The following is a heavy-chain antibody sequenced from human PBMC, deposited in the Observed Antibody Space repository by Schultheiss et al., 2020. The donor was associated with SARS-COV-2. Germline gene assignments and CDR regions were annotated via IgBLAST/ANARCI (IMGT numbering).Heavy chain of an antibody. V-gene: IGHV3-23*01. D-gene: IGHD2-21*02. Sequence: GGSLRLSCAASGFTFSSYGMHWVRQAPGKGLEWVSAISGSGGSTYYADSVKGRFTISRDNSKNTLYLQMNSLRAEDTAIYYCAKPAYCGADCFWYFEYWGQGTLVTVSS. CDR1: GFTFSSYG. CDR2: ISGSGGST. J-gene: IGHJ4*02. CDR3: AKPAYCGADCFWYFEY.